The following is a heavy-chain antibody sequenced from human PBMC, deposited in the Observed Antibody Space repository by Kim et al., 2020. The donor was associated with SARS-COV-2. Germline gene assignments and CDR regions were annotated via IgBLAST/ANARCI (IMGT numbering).Heavy chain of an antibody. D-gene: IGHD1-1*01. V-gene: IGHV4-39*01. J-gene: IGHJ4*02. Sequence: NPSLKSRISISVDTSKNQFSLTLSSVTAADTAVYYCATTNNNWRPYYFDYWGQGTLVTVSS. CDR3: ATTNNNWRPYYFDY.